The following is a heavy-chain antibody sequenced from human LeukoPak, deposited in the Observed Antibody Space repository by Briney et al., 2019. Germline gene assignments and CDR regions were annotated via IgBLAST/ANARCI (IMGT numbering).Heavy chain of an antibody. Sequence: SETLSLTCTVSGGSISSSSYYWGWIRQPPGKGLEWIGYIYYSGSTNYNPSLKSRVTISVDTSKNQFSLKLSSVTAADTAVYYCARGRSVNYFGQDYWGQGTLVTVSS. D-gene: IGHD3-10*01. CDR1: GGSISSSSYY. CDR2: IYYSGST. V-gene: IGHV4-61*05. J-gene: IGHJ4*02. CDR3: ARGRSVNYFGQDY.